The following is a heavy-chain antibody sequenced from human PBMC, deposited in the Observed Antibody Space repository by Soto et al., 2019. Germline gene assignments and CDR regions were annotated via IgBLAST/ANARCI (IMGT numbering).Heavy chain of an antibody. CDR3: AKDLYRNYGDAFDI. V-gene: IGHV3-9*01. CDR2: ISWNSDNI. D-gene: IGHD4-4*01. J-gene: IGHJ3*02. Sequence: SVRLSCAGCGLTFDDYAMHLARQPPGKGLERVSGISWNSDNIVYAASVKGRFTISRDNAKNSLYRQMNSLRAEDTALYYCAKDLYRNYGDAFDIWRQGTVVTVSS. CDR1: GLTFDDYA.